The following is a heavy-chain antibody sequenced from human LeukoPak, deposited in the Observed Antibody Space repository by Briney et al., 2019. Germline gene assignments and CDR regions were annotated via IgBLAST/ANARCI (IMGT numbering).Heavy chain of an antibody. J-gene: IGHJ4*02. D-gene: IGHD3-22*01. V-gene: IGHV3-21*01. CDR1: GFTFSSYS. CDR3: ARVRYYDSSLYYFDY. Sequence: GGSLRLSCAASGFTFSSYSMNWVRQAPGKGLEWVSSISSSSSYIYYADSVKGRFTISRDNAKNSLYLQMNSLRAEDTAVYYCARVRYYDSSLYYFDYWGQGTLVTVSS. CDR2: ISSSSSYI.